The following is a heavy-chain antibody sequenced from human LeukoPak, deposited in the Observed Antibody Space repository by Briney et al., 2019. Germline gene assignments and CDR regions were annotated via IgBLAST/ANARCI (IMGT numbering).Heavy chain of an antibody. Sequence: ASVKVSCKASGYTFSSYGISWVRQAPGQGLEWMGWINPNSGGRTSYAQKFQGRVTMTRDMSTSTVYMELSSLRSEDTAVYYCARGPGEGGSSGYYYGKPEDPAEYYFDYWGQGTLVTVSS. J-gene: IGHJ4*02. D-gene: IGHD3-22*01. CDR1: GYTFSSYG. V-gene: IGHV1-46*01. CDR3: ARGPGEGGSSGYYYGKPEDPAEYYFDY. CDR2: INPNSGGRT.